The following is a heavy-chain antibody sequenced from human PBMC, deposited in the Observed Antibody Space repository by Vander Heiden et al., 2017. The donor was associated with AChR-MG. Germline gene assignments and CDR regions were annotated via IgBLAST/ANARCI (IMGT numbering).Heavy chain of an antibody. D-gene: IGHD2-2*01. CDR3: ATGLSSTSYDAFDI. CDR2: IYSGGST. J-gene: IGHJ3*02. Sequence: EVQLVETGGGLIQPGGFLRLSCAASGFTVSSNYMGWVRQAPGKGLEWVSVIYSGGSTYYADSVKGRFTISRDNSKNTLYLQMNSLRAEDTAVYYCATGLSSTSYDAFDIWGQGTMVTVSS. CDR1: GFTVSSNY. V-gene: IGHV3-53*02.